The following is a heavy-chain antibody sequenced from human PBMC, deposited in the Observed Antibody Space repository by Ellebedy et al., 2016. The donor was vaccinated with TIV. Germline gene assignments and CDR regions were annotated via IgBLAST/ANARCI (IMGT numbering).Heavy chain of an antibody. V-gene: IGHV1-2*02. J-gene: IGHJ4*02. CDR3: ARDLGVPDDY. Sequence: AASVKVSYKASGYAFTSRWLHWVRQAPGQGLEWLGLIKTHNGDTIYAQKFQGRVTLTRDTSISTAYMELNRLTPDDTAVYYCARDLGVPDDYWGQGTLVTVSS. CDR2: IKTHNGDT. CDR1: GYAFTSRW. D-gene: IGHD3-10*01.